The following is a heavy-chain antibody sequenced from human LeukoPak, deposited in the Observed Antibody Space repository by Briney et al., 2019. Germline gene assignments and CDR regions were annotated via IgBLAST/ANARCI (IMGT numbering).Heavy chain of an antibody. V-gene: IGHV3-21*01. CDR2: ISSSSSYI. CDR1: EFTSRSYT. D-gene: IGHD6-19*01. J-gene: IGHJ5*02. CDR3: ARDLRNSSPA. Sequence: GGSLRPSCAPSEFTSRSYTMKWAAQAPGKGLEWVASISSSSSYIYYADSVKGRFTTARDNAKNSLYLQMNSLTAEDTAVYYCARDLRNSSPAWGQGTLVTVSS.